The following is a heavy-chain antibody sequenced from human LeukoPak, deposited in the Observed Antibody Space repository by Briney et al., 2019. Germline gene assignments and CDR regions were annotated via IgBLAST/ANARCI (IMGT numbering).Heavy chain of an antibody. D-gene: IGHD6-6*01. J-gene: IGHJ4*02. CDR3: AREDSSSFDY. V-gene: IGHV3-30-3*01. CDR2: ISYDGSNK. Sequence: HPGGSLRLSCAASGFTFSSYAMHWVRQAPGKGLEWVAVISYDGSNKYYADSVKGRFTISRDNSKNTLYLQMNSLRAEDTAVYYCAREDSSSFDYWGQGTLVTVSS. CDR1: GFTFSSYA.